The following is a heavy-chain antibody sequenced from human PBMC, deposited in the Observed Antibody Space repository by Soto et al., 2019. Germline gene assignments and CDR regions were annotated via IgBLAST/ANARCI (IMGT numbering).Heavy chain of an antibody. V-gene: IGHV3-11*06. D-gene: IGHD6-19*01. CDR3: ARAADSSGWYYYFDY. CDR1: GFTFSDYY. Sequence: GGSLRLSCAASGFTFSDYYMSWIRQAPGKGLEWVSYISSSSSYTNYADSVKGRFTISRDNAKNSLYLQMNSLRAEDTAVYYCARAADSSGWYYYFDYWGQGTLVTVSS. J-gene: IGHJ4*02. CDR2: ISSSSSYT.